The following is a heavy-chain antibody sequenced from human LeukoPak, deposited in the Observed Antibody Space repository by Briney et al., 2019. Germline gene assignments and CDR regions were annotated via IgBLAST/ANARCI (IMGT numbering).Heavy chain of an antibody. CDR2: IKQDGSEK. D-gene: IGHD3-22*01. CDR1: GFTFSSYW. Sequence: GGSLRLSCAASGFTFSSYWMSWVRQAPGKGLEWVANIKQDGSEKYYVDSVKGRFTISRDKAKNSLCLQMNSLRAEDTGVYYCAREHPYYYDSSGTALMAEIKYYFDYWGQGTLVTVSS. J-gene: IGHJ4*02. V-gene: IGHV3-7*01. CDR3: AREHPYYYDSSGTALMAEIKYYFDY.